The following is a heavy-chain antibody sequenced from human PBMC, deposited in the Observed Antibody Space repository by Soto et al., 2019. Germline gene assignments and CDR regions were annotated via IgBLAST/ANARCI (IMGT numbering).Heavy chain of an antibody. V-gene: IGHV4-34*01. Sequence: PPETLSLTCAVYGGSFSGYYWSWIRQPPGKGLEWIGEINHSGSTNYNPSLKSRVTISVDTSKIQFSLELTSVTAADTAVYYCARDRRQLAFDYWGQGALVTVSS. J-gene: IGHJ4*02. CDR2: INHSGST. D-gene: IGHD1-1*01. CDR1: GGSFSGYY. CDR3: ARDRRQLAFDY.